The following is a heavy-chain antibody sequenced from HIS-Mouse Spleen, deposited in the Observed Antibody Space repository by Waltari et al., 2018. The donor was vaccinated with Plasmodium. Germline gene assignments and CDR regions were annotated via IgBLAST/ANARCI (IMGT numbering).Heavy chain of an antibody. V-gene: IGHV4-34*01. J-gene: IGHJ2*01. CDR1: GGSFSGYY. CDR3: ARVTSSGVYWYFDL. CDR2: THHIGSP. Sequence: QVQLQQWGAGLLKPSETLSLTCAVYGGSFSGYYWSWIRQPPGKGLEWIGETHHIGSPNTNPSIKSGVTIAVDTSKNQFSLKLSSVTAADTAVYYCARVTSSGVYWYFDLWGRGTLVTVSS. D-gene: IGHD3-3*01.